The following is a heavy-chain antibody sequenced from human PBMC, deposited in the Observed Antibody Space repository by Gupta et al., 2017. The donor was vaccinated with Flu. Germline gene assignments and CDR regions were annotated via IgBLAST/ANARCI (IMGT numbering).Heavy chain of an antibody. CDR3: ARDQGYKVYYYMDV. CDR2: INQDGREK. CDR1: SNDW. Sequence: SNDWMSWVRQAPGKGLEWVANINQDGREKYYVDSVKGRFTISRDNAKNSLYLQMSSLRAEDTAVYSCARDQGYKVYYYMDVWGKGTTVTVSS. V-gene: IGHV3-7*01. D-gene: IGHD2-2*02. J-gene: IGHJ6*03.